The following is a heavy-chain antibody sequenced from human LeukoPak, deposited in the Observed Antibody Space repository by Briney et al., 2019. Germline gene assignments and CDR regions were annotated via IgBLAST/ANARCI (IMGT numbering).Heavy chain of an antibody. Sequence: ASVKVSCKASGCTFTSYAMHWVRQAPGQRLEWMGWINAGNGNTKYSQKFQGRVTITRDTSASTAYMELSSLRSEDTAVYYCAKETTVVTPYLDYWGQGTLVTVSS. D-gene: IGHD4-23*01. V-gene: IGHV1-3*01. CDR2: INAGNGNT. CDR1: GCTFTSYA. CDR3: AKETTVVTPYLDY. J-gene: IGHJ4*02.